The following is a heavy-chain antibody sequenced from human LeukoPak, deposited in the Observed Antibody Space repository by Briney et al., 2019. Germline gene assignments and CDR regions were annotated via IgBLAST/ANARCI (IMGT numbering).Heavy chain of an antibody. CDR2: IIPILGIA. D-gene: IGHD2-15*01. CDR1: GGTFSSYA. J-gene: IGHJ3*02. V-gene: IGHV1-69*04. Sequence: SVKVSCKASGGTFSSYAIRWVRQAPGQGLAWMGRIIPILGIANYAQKFQGRVTITADKSTSTAYMELSSLRSEDTAVYYCAAAGAVVVAATYSNAFDIWGQGPMVTVSS. CDR3: AAAGAVVVAATYSNAFDI.